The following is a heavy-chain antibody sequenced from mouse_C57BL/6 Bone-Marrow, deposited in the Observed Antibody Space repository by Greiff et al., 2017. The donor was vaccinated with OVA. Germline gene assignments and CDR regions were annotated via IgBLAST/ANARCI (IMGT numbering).Heavy chain of an antibody. D-gene: IGHD1-1*01. Sequence: VQLKESGPELVKPGASVKIPCKASGYTFTDYNMDWVKQSHGKSLEWIGDINPNNGGTIYNQKFKGKATLTVDKSSSTAYMELRSLTSEDTAVYYCARRNSSPPYYAMDYWGQGTSVTVSS. CDR3: ARRNSSPPYYAMDY. CDR2: INPNNGGT. J-gene: IGHJ4*01. CDR1: GYTFTDYN. V-gene: IGHV1-18*01.